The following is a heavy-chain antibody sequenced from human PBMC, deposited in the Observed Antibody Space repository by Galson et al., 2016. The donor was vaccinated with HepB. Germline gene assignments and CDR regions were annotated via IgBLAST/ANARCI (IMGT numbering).Heavy chain of an antibody. D-gene: IGHD2-8*01. CDR1: GFTFSRFW. Sequence: SLRLSCAASGFTFSRFWMNWVRQAPGKGLEWVAIMYSGGSKQYAGSVKGRVTISRDTSSQTLFLEVSDLRAEDTGIYYCARGYTSGVPFWWGQGTLVTVSS. J-gene: IGHJ4*02. CDR2: MYSGGSK. V-gene: IGHV3-53*01. CDR3: ARGYTSGVPFW.